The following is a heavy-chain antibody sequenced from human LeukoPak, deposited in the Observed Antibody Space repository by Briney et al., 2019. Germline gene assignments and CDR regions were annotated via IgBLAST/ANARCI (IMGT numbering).Heavy chain of an antibody. CDR3: ASSRLSRVVVPAAILYYYYGMDV. CDR2: INHSGST. J-gene: IGHJ6*02. V-gene: IGHV4-39*07. D-gene: IGHD2-2*02. Sequence: SETLSLTCTVSGGSISSGGYYWRWIRQPPGKGLEWIGEINHSGSTNYNPSLKSRVTISVDTSKNQFSLKLSSVTAADTAVYYCASSRLSRVVVPAAILYYYYGMDVWGQGTTVTVSS. CDR1: GGSISSGGYY.